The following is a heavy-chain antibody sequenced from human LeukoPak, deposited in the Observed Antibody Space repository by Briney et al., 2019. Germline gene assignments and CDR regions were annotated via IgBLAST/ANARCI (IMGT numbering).Heavy chain of an antibody. D-gene: IGHD1-26*01. CDR1: GASISSGSYY. CDR2: IYYRGST. V-gene: IGHV4-39*01. Sequence: SSETLSLTCTVSGASISSGSYYWGWIRQPPGKGLEWIASIYYRGSTYDNPSLKSRVTISLDTSKNQFSLKLSSVTAADTAVYYCARLPIMVGAPRHFQDWGQGTLVIVSS. CDR3: ARLPIMVGAPRHFQD. J-gene: IGHJ1*01.